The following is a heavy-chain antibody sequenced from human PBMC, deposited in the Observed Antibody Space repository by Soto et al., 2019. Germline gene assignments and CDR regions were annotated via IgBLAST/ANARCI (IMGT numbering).Heavy chain of an antibody. CDR3: ARDDREWEIDH. J-gene: IGHJ4*02. V-gene: IGHV3-33*01. D-gene: IGHD1-26*01. CDR1: GFSFSNYG. Sequence: QVQLVESGGGVVQAGTSLRLSCAASGFSFSNYGMHWVRQAPGKGLEWVAVIWYDGSNKFYRDPVKGRFTIARDNSKNTLYLQMNSRRGEDTAVYYCARDDREWEIDHWGQGTLVTVSS. CDR2: IWYDGSNK.